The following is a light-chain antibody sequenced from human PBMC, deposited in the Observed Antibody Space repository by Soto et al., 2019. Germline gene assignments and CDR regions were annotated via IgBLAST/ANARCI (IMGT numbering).Light chain of an antibody. CDR3: SSYASTITVL. V-gene: IGLV2-14*01. J-gene: IGLJ2*01. Sequence: QSVLTQPASVSGSPGQSITISCTGTSRDVGGYNYVSWYQQHPGKAPKLMIYEVSNRPSGVSNRFSGSKSGNTASLTISGLQGEDEADYYCSSYASTITVLFGGGTKITVL. CDR1: SRDVGGYNY. CDR2: EVS.